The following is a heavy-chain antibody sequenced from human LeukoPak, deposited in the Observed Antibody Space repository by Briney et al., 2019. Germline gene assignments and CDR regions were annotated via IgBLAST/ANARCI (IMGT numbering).Heavy chain of an antibody. Sequence: SVKVSCKVSGGTFSSYAISWVRQAPGQGLEWMGRIIPIFGIANYAQKFQGRVTITADKSTSTAYMELSSLRSEDTAVYYCAGYCSSTSCQFDYWGQGTLVTVSS. V-gene: IGHV1-69*04. CDR3: AGYCSSTSCQFDY. D-gene: IGHD2-2*01. J-gene: IGHJ4*02. CDR1: GGTFSSYA. CDR2: IIPIFGIA.